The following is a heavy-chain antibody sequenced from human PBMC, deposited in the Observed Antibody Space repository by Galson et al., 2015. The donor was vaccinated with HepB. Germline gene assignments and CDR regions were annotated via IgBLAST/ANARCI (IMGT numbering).Heavy chain of an antibody. V-gene: IGHV3-21*01. D-gene: IGHD5-18*01. Sequence: SLRLSCAASGFTFSSYSMNWVRQAPGKGLEWVSSISSSSSYIYYADSVKGRFTISRDNAKNSLYLQMNSLRAEDTAVYYCARSLRGYSYGYEGYFDYWGQGTLVTVSS. CDR1: GFTFSSYS. CDR3: ARSLRGYSYGYEGYFDY. J-gene: IGHJ4*02. CDR2: ISSSSSYI.